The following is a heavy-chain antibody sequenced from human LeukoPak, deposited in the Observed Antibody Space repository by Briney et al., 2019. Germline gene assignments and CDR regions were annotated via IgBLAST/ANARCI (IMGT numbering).Heavy chain of an antibody. CDR2: ISAYNGNT. D-gene: IGHD6-19*01. V-gene: IGHV1-18*01. CDR3: ARDMAAVAGPYNLFDP. CDR1: GYTFTSYG. Sequence: VASVKVSCKASGYTFTSYGISWVRQAPGQGLEWMGWISAYNGNTNYAQKLQGRVTITTDTSTSTAYMELRSLRSDDTAVYYCARDMAAVAGPYNLFDPWGQGTLVTVSS. J-gene: IGHJ5*02.